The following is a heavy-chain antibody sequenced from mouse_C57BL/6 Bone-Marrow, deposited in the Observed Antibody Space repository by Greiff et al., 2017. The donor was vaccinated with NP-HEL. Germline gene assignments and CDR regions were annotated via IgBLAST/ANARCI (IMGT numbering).Heavy chain of an antibody. CDR3: ARQGWLLPAY. Sequence: DVKLVESGGGLVKPGGSLKLSCAASGFTFSSYTMSWVRQTPEKRLEWVATISGGGGNTYYPDSVKGRFTISRDNAKNTLYLQMSSLRSEDTALYYCARQGWLLPAYWGQGTLVTVSA. V-gene: IGHV5-9*01. D-gene: IGHD2-3*01. CDR2: ISGGGGNT. J-gene: IGHJ3*01. CDR1: GFTFSSYT.